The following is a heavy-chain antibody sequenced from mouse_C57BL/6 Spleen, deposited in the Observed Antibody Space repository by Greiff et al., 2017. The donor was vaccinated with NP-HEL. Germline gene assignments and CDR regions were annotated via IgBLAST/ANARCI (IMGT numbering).Heavy chain of an antibody. D-gene: IGHD1-1*01. CDR1: GYTFTSYW. J-gene: IGHJ4*01. CDR2: IYPGNSDT. Sequence: VHVKQSGTVLARPGASVKMSCKTSGYTFTSYWMHWVKQRPGQGLEWIGAIYPGNSDTSYNQKFKGKAKLTAVTSASTAYMELSSLTNEDSAVYYCTRQHYGSRGYAMDYWGQGTSVTVSS. V-gene: IGHV1-5*01. CDR3: TRQHYGSRGYAMDY.